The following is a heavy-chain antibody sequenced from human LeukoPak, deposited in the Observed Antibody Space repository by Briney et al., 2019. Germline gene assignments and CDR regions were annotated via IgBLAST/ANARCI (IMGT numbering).Heavy chain of an antibody. Sequence: PSETLSLTCTVSGGSISSYYWSWIRQPPGKGLEWIGYIYYSGSTNYSPSLKSRVTISVDTSKNQFSLKLSSVTAADTAVYYCARHRIDCSGGSCRMLRYNWFDPWGQGTLVTVSS. CDR2: IYYSGST. CDR3: ARHRIDCSGGSCRMLRYNWFDP. CDR1: GGSISSYY. J-gene: IGHJ5*02. V-gene: IGHV4-59*08. D-gene: IGHD2-15*01.